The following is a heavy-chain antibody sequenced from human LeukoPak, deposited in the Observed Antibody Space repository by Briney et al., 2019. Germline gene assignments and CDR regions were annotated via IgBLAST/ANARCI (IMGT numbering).Heavy chain of an antibody. V-gene: IGHV1-46*01. J-gene: IGHJ5*02. CDR3: ARGGSAGWLFFPNWFDP. Sequence: ASVKVSCKASGYTFTSYAMHWVRQAPGQGLEWMGIINPSGGSTSYAQKFQGRVTMTRDTSTSTVYMELSSLRSEDTAVYYCARGGSAGWLFFPNWFDPWGQGTLVTVSS. CDR1: GYTFTSYA. D-gene: IGHD3-22*01. CDR2: INPSGGST.